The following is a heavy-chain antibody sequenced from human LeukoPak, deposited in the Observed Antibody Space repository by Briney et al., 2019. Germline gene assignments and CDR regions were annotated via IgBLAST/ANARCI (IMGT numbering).Heavy chain of an antibody. J-gene: IGHJ6*02. V-gene: IGHV3-21*01. Sequence: GGSLRLSCAASGFTFSSYSMNWVRQAPGKGLEWVSSISSSSSYIYYADSVKGRFTISRDNAKNSLYLQMNSLRAEDTAVYYCARDRGHYYDSSGKKYYYYGMDVWGQGTTVTVSS. D-gene: IGHD3-22*01. CDR1: GFTFSSYS. CDR3: ARDRGHYYDSSGKKYYYYGMDV. CDR2: ISSSSSYI.